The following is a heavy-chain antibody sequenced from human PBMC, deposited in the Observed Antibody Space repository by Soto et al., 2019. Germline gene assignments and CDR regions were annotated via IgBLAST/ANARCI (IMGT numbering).Heavy chain of an antibody. CDR3: AKAPASSWYPHSCFDP. D-gene: IGHD6-13*01. Sequence: EVQLVESGGGLVQPGRSLRLSCAASGFTFDDYAMHWVRQAPGKGLEWVSGISWNSGSIGYADSVKGRFTISRDNAKNSLYLQMNSLRAEDTALYYCAKAPASSWYPHSCFDPWGQGTLVTASS. V-gene: IGHV3-9*01. CDR1: GFTFDDYA. CDR2: ISWNSGSI. J-gene: IGHJ5*02.